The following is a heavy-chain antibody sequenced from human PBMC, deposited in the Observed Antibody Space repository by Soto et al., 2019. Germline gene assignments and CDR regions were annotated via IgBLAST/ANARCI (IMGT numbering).Heavy chain of an antibody. CDR2: ISPMFGAA. CDR1: GGTFNTYA. J-gene: IGHJ4*02. D-gene: IGHD3-10*01. V-gene: IGHV1-69*19. Sequence: QVQLVQSGAEMKKPGSSVKVSCQSSGGTFNTYAMNWVRQAPGQGPEWMGDISPMFGAATYAPKFQGRVTMTADDSTGTSYMQLSSLTSEDTALYFCAREVQVHTPAFVYWGQGTLVTVSS. CDR3: AREVQVHTPAFVY.